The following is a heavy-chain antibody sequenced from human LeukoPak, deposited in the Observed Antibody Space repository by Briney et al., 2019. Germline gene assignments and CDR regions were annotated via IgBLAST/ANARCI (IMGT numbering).Heavy chain of an antibody. D-gene: IGHD2-15*01. Sequence: GGSLRLSCAASAFTFSDYSMNWVRQAPGKGLEWISYIDTSSSTMYYADSVKGRFTISRDNSKNTLYLQMNSLRAEDTAVYYCARDQTLSAECSGGSCYSRAMGYYFDYWGQGTLVTVSS. J-gene: IGHJ4*02. V-gene: IGHV3-48*01. CDR2: IDTSSSTM. CDR3: ARDQTLSAECSGGSCYSRAMGYYFDY. CDR1: AFTFSDYS.